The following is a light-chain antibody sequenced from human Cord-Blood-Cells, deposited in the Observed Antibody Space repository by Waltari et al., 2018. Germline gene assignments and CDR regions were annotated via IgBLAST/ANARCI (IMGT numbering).Light chain of an antibody. CDR3: AAWDDSLSGYV. CDR2: GNY. Sequence: QSVLTQPPSASGTPGPRVTISCSGSSSNIGSNYVYWYQQLPGTAPKLLIYGNYQPPSGVPDRFSGSKSGTSASLAIRGLRSEDEADYYGAAWDDSLSGYVFGTGTKVTVL. CDR1: SSNIGSNY. J-gene: IGLJ1*01. V-gene: IGLV1-47*02.